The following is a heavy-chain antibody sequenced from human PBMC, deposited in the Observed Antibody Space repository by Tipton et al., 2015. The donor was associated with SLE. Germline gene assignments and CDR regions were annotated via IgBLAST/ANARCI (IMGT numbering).Heavy chain of an antibody. CDR2: INHSGST. Sequence: LRLSCAVYGGSFSGYYWSWIRQPPGKGLEWSGEINHSGSTNYNPSLKSRVTISVDTSKNQFSLKVSSVTAADTAVYYCARGAPQQLVKGAFDIWGQGTMVTVSS. D-gene: IGHD6-13*01. V-gene: IGHV4-34*01. J-gene: IGHJ3*02. CDR3: ARGAPQQLVKGAFDI. CDR1: GGSFSGYY.